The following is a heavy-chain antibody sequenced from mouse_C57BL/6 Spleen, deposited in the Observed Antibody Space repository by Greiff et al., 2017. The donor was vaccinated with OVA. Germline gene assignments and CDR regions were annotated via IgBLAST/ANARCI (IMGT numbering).Heavy chain of an antibody. CDR2: IDPSDSYP. CDR3: ARPPPMDY. CDR1: GYTFTSSW. J-gene: IGHJ4*01. Sequence: QVQLQQPGAELVKPGASVKLSCKASGYTFTSSWMQWVKQRPGQGLEWIGEIDPSDSYPNFNQKLKGKATLTVDTSSSTAYMQRSSLTSEDSAVYYCARPPPMDYWGQGTSVTVSS. V-gene: IGHV1-50*01.